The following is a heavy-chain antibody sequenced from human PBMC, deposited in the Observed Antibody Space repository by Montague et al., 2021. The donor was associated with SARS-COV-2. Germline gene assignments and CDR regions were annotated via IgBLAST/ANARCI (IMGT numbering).Heavy chain of an antibody. V-gene: IGHV2-70*17. CDR2: IDWDDAK. CDR1: GFSLTTGGMC. D-gene: IGHD1-7*01. J-gene: IGHJ1*01. CDR3: ARMECGTVSSEEI. Sequence: PALVKPTQTLTLTCTFSGFSLTTGGMCVTWIRQPPGGALESLARIDWDDAKFYNTSLKARLAVSKGASETQAVLKVTDLDPADTATYFCARMECGTVSSEEIWGQGIKVTVSS.